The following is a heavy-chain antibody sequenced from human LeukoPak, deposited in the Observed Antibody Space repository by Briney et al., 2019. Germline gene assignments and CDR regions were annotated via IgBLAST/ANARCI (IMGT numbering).Heavy chain of an antibody. Sequence: GGSLRLSCAASGSTFSSYWMHWVRQAPGKGLVWVSRINSDGSSTSYADSVKGRFTISRDNSKNTVYLQMNSLRAEDTAMYYCARRDDHNGRDYWGQGTLVTVSS. D-gene: IGHD5-24*01. CDR1: GSTFSSYW. J-gene: IGHJ4*02. CDR2: INSDGSST. CDR3: ARRDDHNGRDY. V-gene: IGHV3-74*01.